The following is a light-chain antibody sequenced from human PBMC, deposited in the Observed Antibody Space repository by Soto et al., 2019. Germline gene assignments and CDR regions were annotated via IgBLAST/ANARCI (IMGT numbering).Light chain of an antibody. J-gene: IGKJ2*01. V-gene: IGKV3-15*01. Sequence: EIVMTQSPATLPVSPGERATLSCRASQSVSSNLAWYQQKPGQAPRLLIYGASTRATGIPARFSGSGSGTEFTLTISSLQSEDFVVYYCQQYNNWPPYTFGQGTKLEIK. CDR3: QQYNNWPPYT. CDR2: GAS. CDR1: QSVSSN.